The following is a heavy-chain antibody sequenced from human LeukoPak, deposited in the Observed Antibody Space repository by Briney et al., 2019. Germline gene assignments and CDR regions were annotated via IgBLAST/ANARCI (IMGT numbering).Heavy chain of an antibody. J-gene: IGHJ5*02. CDR2: ISAYNGNT. V-gene: IGHV1-18*01. CDR3: VRVDVVVPAAIGNWFDP. CDR1: GYTFTSYG. Sequence: GASVKVSCKASGYTFTSYGISWVRQAPGQGLEWMGWISAYNGNTNYAQKLQGRVTMTTDTSTSTAYMELRSLRSDDTAVYYCVRVDVVVPAAIGNWFDPWGQGTLVTVSS. D-gene: IGHD2-2*02.